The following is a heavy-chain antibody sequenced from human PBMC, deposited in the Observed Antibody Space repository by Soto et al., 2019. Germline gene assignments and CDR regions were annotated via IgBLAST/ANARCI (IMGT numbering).Heavy chain of an antibody. J-gene: IGHJ4*02. Sequence: QVHLVESGGGVVQPGRSLRLSCAASGFTFSSYGMHWVRQAPGKGLEWVAVISYDGTHQYYADSVKGRFTISRDNPNKALYLQMKSLRAEDTAVYYCAKDLPYVAEAGPIDFWGQGTLATVSS. CDR1: GFTFSSYG. CDR2: ISYDGTHQ. CDR3: AKDLPYVAEAGPIDF. V-gene: IGHV3-30*18. D-gene: IGHD6-13*01.